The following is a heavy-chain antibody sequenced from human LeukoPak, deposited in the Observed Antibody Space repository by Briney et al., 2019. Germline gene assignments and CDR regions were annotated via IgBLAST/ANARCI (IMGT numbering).Heavy chain of an antibody. D-gene: IGHD2/OR15-2a*01. CDR1: GGSISSGSYY. V-gene: IGHV4-61*01. CDR3: ARGNYLYYFDY. CDR2: IYYTGST. Sequence: PSQTLSLTCTVSGGSISSGSYYWSWIRQPPGTGLEWIGYIYYTGSTNYNPSLQGRVTTSVDTSKNQFSLSLSSVTAADTAIYYCARGNYLYYFDYWGQGTLVTVSS. J-gene: IGHJ4*02.